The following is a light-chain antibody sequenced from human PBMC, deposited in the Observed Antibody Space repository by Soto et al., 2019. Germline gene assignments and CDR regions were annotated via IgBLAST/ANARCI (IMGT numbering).Light chain of an antibody. V-gene: IGKV3-20*01. CDR3: QQYGSSPIT. Sequence: EIVFTQSPGTLYLSPGERATLSCRASQSVSRSYLAWYQQKPGQAPRLIIYGASSRETGIPERFSGSGSGTEFTLTISRLEPEDFAVDYCQQYGSSPITFGQGTRLEIK. J-gene: IGKJ5*01. CDR2: GAS. CDR1: QSVSRSY.